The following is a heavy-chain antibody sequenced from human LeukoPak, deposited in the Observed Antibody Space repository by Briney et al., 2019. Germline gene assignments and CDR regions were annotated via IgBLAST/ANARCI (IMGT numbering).Heavy chain of an antibody. Sequence: KTSETLSLTCTVSGGSISSYYWSWIRQPPGKGLEWIGYIYYSGSTNYNPSLKSRVTISVDTSKNQFSLKLSSVTAADTAVYYCARQYSSGTPIVYWGQGTLVTVSS. CDR1: GGSISSYY. D-gene: IGHD6-19*01. CDR3: ARQYSSGTPIVY. CDR2: IYYSGST. J-gene: IGHJ4*02. V-gene: IGHV4-59*01.